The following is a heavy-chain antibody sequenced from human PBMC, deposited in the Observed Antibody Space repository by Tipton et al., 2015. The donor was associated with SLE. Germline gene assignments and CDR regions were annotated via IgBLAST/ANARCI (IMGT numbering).Heavy chain of an antibody. D-gene: IGHD3-3*01. Sequence: LRLSCTVSGGSISSGSYYWGWIRQPPGKGLEWIGSIYYSGSTYYNPSLLSRVTISVDTSKNQFSLNLSSVTAADTAVYYCARDHQYSDFWSGISGFDYWGQGTLVTVSS. CDR1: GGSISSGSYY. CDR3: ARDHQYSDFWSGISGFDY. CDR2: IYYSGST. V-gene: IGHV4-39*07. J-gene: IGHJ4*02.